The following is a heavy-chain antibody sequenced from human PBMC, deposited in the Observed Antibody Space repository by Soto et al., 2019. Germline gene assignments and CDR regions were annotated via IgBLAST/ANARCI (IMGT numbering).Heavy chain of an antibody. J-gene: IGHJ4*02. D-gene: IGHD6-19*01. CDR2: IYSGGST. Sequence: PGGSLRLSCGASGFTVSSNYMSWVRQAPGKGLEWVSVIYSGGSTSYADSVKGRFTISRDNAKNTLYLQMNSLRAEDTAVYYCARDLRYSSGWSGEYWGQGTLVTVSS. CDR3: ARDLRYSSGWSGEY. V-gene: IGHV3-66*01. CDR1: GFTVSSNY.